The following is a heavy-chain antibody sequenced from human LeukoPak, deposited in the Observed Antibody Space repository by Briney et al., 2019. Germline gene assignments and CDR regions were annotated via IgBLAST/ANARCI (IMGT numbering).Heavy chain of an antibody. CDR3: AMDSSGWLNYFDY. CDR1: GGSFSGYY. CDR2: INHSGST. Sequence: XETLXVTCAVYGGSFSGYYWSWIRQPPGKGLEWIGEINHSGSTNYNPSLKSRVTISVDTSKNQFSLKLSSVTAADTAVYYCAMDSSGWLNYFDYWGQGTLVTVSS. D-gene: IGHD6-19*01. V-gene: IGHV4-34*01. J-gene: IGHJ4*02.